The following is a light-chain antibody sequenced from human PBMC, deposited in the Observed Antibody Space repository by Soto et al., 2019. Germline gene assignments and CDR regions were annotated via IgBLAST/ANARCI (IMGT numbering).Light chain of an antibody. CDR1: SSDIGIYNY. Sequence: QSVLTQPASVLGSAGQSITISCAGTSSDIGIYNYVSWYQQHPGKAPKLMIYEVSNRPSGVSHRFSGSKSGNTASLTISGLQAEDEADYYCSSYTTSSTLVFGTGTKVTVL. J-gene: IGLJ1*01. CDR2: EVS. CDR3: SSYTTSSTLV. V-gene: IGLV2-14*01.